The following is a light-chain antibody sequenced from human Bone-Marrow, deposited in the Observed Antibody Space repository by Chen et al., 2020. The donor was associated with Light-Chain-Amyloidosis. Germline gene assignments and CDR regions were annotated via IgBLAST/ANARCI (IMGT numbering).Light chain of an antibody. CDR3: QQYGTSPLA. CDR1: QTISSNY. J-gene: IGKJ4*01. V-gene: IGKV3-20*01. Sequence: EIVLTQPPGTLSLSPGEGANHSCRASQTISSNYLTWYQQKFGQEPRLLIYGSSSRATGIPDRFTGSGSGTDFTLTINRLVPEDFAMYYCQQYGTSPLAFGGGTKVEIK. CDR2: GSS.